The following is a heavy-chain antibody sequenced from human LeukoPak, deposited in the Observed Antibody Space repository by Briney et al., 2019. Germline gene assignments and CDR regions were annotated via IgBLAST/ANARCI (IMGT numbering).Heavy chain of an antibody. V-gene: IGHV4-59*01. D-gene: IGHD5-18*01. CDR3: ARTPDTAMVPDFDY. CDR1: GFSFDDYG. Sequence: LRLSCAASGFSFDDYGMHWVRQPPGKGLEWIGYIYYSGSTNYNPSLKSRVTISVDTSKNQFSLKLSSVTAADTAVYYCARTPDTAMVPDFDYWGQGTLVTVSS. J-gene: IGHJ4*02. CDR2: IYYSGST.